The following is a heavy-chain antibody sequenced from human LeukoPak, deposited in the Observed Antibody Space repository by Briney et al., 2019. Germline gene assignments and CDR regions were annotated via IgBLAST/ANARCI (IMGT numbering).Heavy chain of an antibody. D-gene: IGHD3-3*01. J-gene: IGHJ6*03. CDR2: MNPNSGNT. Sequence: ASVKVSCKAPGYTFTSYDINWVRQATGQGLEWMGWMNPNSGNTGYAQKFQGRVTITRNTSISTAYMELSSLRSEDTAVYYCARGRVSIFGVVHRPYYYYYMDVWGKGTTVTVSS. CDR3: ARGRVSIFGVVHRPYYYYYMDV. V-gene: IGHV1-8*03. CDR1: GYTFTSYD.